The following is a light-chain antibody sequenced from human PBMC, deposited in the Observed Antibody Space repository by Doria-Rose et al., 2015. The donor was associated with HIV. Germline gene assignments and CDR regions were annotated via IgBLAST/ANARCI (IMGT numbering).Light chain of an antibody. CDR3: HQYGTSWT. CDR2: DGS. V-gene: IGKV3-20*01. CDR1: QSFSSTY. J-gene: IGKJ1*01. Sequence: EIVLTQSSGTLSLSPGERATLSCRASQSFSSTYLAWYQQKPGQAHSLLIYDGSTRATGIPDRISASGSGTDFTLTINRLEPEDFALYYCHQYGTSWTFGQGTKVEI.